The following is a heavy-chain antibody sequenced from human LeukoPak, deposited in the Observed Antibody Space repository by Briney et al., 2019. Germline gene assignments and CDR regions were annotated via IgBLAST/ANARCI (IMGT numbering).Heavy chain of an antibody. CDR2: ISYDGSNK. Sequence: PGRSLRLSCAASGFTFSSYGMHWVRQAPGKGLEWVAVISYDGSNKYYADSVKGRFTISRDNSKNTPYLQMNGLRAEDTAVYYCAKDIRGWATITIGGNFDYWGQGTLVTVSS. J-gene: IGHJ4*02. V-gene: IGHV3-30*18. CDR1: GFTFSSYG. CDR3: AKDIRGWATITIGGNFDY. D-gene: IGHD5-12*01.